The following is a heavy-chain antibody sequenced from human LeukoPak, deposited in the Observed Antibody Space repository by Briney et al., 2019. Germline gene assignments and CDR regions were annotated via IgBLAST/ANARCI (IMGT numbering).Heavy chain of an antibody. CDR2: IATGSTI. V-gene: IGHV3-48*03. CDR3: ARVATVTGYFDY. Sequence: GGSLRLSCVGSAFIFSRYELSWVRQAPGKGLEWVSYIATGSTIYYADSVEGRFTISRDNTKNSLYLQMNTLRAEDTAIYYCARVATVTGYFDYWGQGTLVSVSS. CDR1: AFIFSRYE. D-gene: IGHD4-17*01. J-gene: IGHJ4*02.